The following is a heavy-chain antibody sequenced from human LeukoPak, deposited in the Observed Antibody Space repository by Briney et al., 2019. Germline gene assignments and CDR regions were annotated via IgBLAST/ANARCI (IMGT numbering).Heavy chain of an antibody. J-gene: IGHJ4*02. CDR1: GFTFSSYG. Sequence: TGRSLRLSCAASGFTFSSYGMHWVRQAPGKGLEWVAVISYDGSNKYYADSVKGRFTISRDNSKNTLYLQMNSLRAEDTAVYYCAKDWDDSSGYYYVLDYWGQGTLVTVSS. D-gene: IGHD3-22*01. CDR2: ISYDGSNK. CDR3: AKDWDDSSGYYYVLDY. V-gene: IGHV3-30*18.